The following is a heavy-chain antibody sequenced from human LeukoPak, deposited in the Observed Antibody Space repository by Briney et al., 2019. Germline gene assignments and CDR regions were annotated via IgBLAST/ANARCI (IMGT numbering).Heavy chain of an antibody. V-gene: IGHV3-23*01. J-gene: IGHJ3*02. D-gene: IGHD6-19*01. CDR3: ANTGVQWLDRGAFDI. Sequence: GGSLRLSCAASGFTFSSYAMSWVRQAPGKGLEWVSAISGSGGSTYYADSVKGRFTISRDNSKNTLYLQMNSLRAEDTAVYYCANTGVQWLDRGAFDIWGQGTMVTVSS. CDR2: ISGSGGST. CDR1: GFTFSSYA.